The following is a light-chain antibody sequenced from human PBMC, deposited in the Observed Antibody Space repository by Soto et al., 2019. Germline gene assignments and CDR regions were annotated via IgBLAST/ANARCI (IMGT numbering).Light chain of an antibody. J-gene: IGKJ4*01. CDR2: GAS. V-gene: IGKV3-15*01. CDR3: QQFSSYPLT. CDR1: QTVSTS. Sequence: EIVMTQSPDTLSVSPGERATLSCRASQTVSTSLAWYQQKPGQAPRLLIYGASARASGVPARFSGSGSGTDFTLTISRLEPEDFAVYYCQQFSSYPLTFGGGTKVDIK.